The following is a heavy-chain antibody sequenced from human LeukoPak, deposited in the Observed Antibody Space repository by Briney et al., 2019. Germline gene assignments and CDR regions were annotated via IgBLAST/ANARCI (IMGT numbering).Heavy chain of an antibody. CDR1: GGSISGYY. J-gene: IGHJ6*04. V-gene: IGHV4-4*07. CDR3: ARGHPSNYVMDV. Sequence: SETLSLTRTVSGGSISGYYWNWIRQPAGKGLEWIGRIFGSGSTNYNPSLKSRVTMSVDTSKNHFSLNLNSVTAADTAVYYCARGHPSNYVMDVWGYGKAVSVSS. CDR2: IFGSGST.